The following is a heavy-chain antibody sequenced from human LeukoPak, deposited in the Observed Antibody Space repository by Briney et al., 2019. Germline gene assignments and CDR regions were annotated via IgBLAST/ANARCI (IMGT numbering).Heavy chain of an antibody. Sequence: SETLSLTCTVSGGSISSYYWSWIRQPAGKGLEWIGRIHASGSTRYNPSLKSRVTISVDTSKNQFSLKLSSVTAADTAVYYCARHPRALIYYDSSGYFDYWGQGTLVTVSS. CDR3: ARHPRALIYYDSSGYFDY. J-gene: IGHJ4*02. CDR2: IHASGST. D-gene: IGHD3-22*01. CDR1: GGSISSYY. V-gene: IGHV4-4*07.